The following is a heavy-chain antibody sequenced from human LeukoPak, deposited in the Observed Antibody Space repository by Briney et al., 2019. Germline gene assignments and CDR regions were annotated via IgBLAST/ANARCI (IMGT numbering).Heavy chain of an antibody. J-gene: IGHJ4*02. CDR2: ITWNGGYT. V-gene: IGHV3-20*04. D-gene: IGHD3-3*01. CDR1: GFIFDDYG. CDR3: AKPFGSISSRSVYFDY. Sequence: RSGGSLRLSCAASGFIFDDYGMTWVRQAPGKGLEWVSGITWNGGYTGYADSVKGRFTISRDNSKNSLYLQMNSLRIEDTALYYCAKPFGSISSRSVYFDYWGQGTLVTVSS.